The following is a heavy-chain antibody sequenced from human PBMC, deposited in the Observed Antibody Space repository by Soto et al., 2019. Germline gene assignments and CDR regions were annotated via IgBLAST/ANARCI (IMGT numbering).Heavy chain of an antibody. D-gene: IGHD3-10*01. J-gene: IGHJ4*02. Sequence: ASVKVSCKASGYTFTSYDINWVRQATGQGLEWMGWMNPNSGNTGYAQKFQGRVTITADESTSTAYMELSSLRSEDTAVYYCARGAMVRGVIITSFDYWGQGTLVTGSS. V-gene: IGHV1-8*01. CDR2: MNPNSGNT. CDR1: GYTFTSYD. CDR3: ARGAMVRGVIITSFDY.